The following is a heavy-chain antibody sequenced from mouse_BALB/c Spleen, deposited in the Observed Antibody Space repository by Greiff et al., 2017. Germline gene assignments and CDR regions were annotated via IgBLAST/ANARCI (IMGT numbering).Heavy chain of an antibody. CDR2: INPGSGGT. J-gene: IGHJ2*01. CDR1: GYAFTNYL. CDR3: ARRSYYRYDGDY. Sequence: VQLQESGAELVRPGTSVKVSCKASGYAFTNYLIEWVKQRPGQGLEWIGVINPGSGGTNYNEKFKGKATLTADKSSSTAYMQLSSLTSDDSAVYFCARRSYYRYDGDYWGQGTTLTVSS. D-gene: IGHD2-14*01. V-gene: IGHV1-54*01.